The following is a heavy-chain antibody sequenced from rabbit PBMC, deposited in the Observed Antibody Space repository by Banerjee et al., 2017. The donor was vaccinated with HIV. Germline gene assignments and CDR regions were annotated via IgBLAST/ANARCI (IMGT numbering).Heavy chain of an antibody. V-gene: IGHV1S45*01. J-gene: IGHJ2*01. CDR3: ARNYVNAFDP. CDR1: GFSFSSNW. CDR2: IDTNDGDT. Sequence: LEESGGGLVKPGGTLTLTCTVSGFSFSSNWICWVRQAPGKGLEWIACIDTNDGDTDYANWPKGRFTISKTSSTTVTLKMTSLTAADTATYFCARNYVNAFDPWGQGTLVTVS. D-gene: IGHD1-1*01.